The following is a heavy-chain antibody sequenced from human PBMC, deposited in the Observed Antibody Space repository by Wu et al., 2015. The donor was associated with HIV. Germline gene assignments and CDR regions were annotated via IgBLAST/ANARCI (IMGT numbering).Heavy chain of an antibody. D-gene: IGHD3-10*01. V-gene: IGHV1-46*01. CDR1: GYTFTSYY. J-gene: IGHJ6*01. CDR3: ARAPRITVVRGILIRDGMDV. CDR2: INPSGGST. Sequence: QVQLVQSGAEVKKPGASVKVSCKASGYTFTSYYMHWVRQAPGQGLEWMGIINPSGGSTSYAQKFQGRVTMTRDTSTSTVYMELSSLRSEDTAVYYCARAPRITVVRGILIRDGMDVWGPGTTVSVSS.